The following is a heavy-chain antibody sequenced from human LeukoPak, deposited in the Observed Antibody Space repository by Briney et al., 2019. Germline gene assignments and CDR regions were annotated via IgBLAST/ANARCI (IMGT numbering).Heavy chain of an antibody. J-gene: IGHJ6*02. V-gene: IGHV1-18*01. CDR3: ARAALGYCSSTSCRTYYYGMDV. Sequence: ASVKFSCKASGYTFTSYGISWVRQAPGQGLEWMGWISAYNGNTNYAQKLQGRVIMTTDTSTSTAYMELRSLRSDDTAVYYCARAALGYCSSTSCRTYYYGMDVWGQGTTVTVSS. D-gene: IGHD2-2*01. CDR2: ISAYNGNT. CDR1: GYTFTSYG.